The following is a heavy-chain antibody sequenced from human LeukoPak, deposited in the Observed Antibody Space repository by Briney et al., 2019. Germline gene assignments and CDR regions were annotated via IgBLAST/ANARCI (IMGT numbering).Heavy chain of an antibody. D-gene: IGHD2-2*01. J-gene: IGHJ4*02. CDR2: IRYDGSNK. CDR3: AKESAAITGGIDY. V-gene: IGHV3-30*02. Sequence: PGGSLRLSCAASGFTFSSYGMHWVRQAPGKGLGWVAFIRYDGSNKYYADSVKGRFTISRDNSKNTLYLQMNSLRAEDTAVYYCAKESAAITGGIDYWGQGTLVTVSS. CDR1: GFTFSSYG.